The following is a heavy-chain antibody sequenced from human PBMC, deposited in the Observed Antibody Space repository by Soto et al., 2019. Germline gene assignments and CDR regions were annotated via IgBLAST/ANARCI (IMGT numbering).Heavy chain of an antibody. CDR3: AKASGESYPESRVFDQ. CDR1: GLTFSRYA. Sequence: LRLSCVVSGLTFSRYAMSWVRQAPGKGLEWVSAIINTGGDTLYADSVKARFTISRDNFKNTLYLQMNSLRAEDAAIYYCAKASGESYPESRVFDQWGQGTRVTVSS. CDR2: IINTGGDT. D-gene: IGHD1-26*01. J-gene: IGHJ4*02. V-gene: IGHV3-23*01.